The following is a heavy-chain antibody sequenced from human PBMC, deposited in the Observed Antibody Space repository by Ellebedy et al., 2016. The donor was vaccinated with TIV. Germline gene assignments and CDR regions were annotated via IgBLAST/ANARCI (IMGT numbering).Heavy chain of an antibody. Sequence: MPSETLSLTCTVSGGSVNTYYWSWIRQPPGKGLEWVGYIHYSGSTNYNTSLKSRVTISVDTSKKHFSLKLRSVTAADTAVYFCASSAHNYGYDYWGQGTLVTVSS. CDR3: ASSAHNYGYDY. CDR2: IHYSGST. J-gene: IGHJ4*02. D-gene: IGHD5-18*01. CDR1: GGSVNTYY. V-gene: IGHV4-59*02.